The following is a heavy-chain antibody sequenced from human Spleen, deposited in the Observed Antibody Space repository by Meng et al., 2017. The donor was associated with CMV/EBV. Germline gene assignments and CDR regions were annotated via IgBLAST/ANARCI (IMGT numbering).Heavy chain of an antibody. CDR3: ARASGLGKGWFLHNLDY. D-gene: IGHD6-19*01. V-gene: IGHV3-7*01. CDR2: IKQDGSDK. CDR1: RFTFSNYW. Sequence: GESLKISCTASRFTFSNYWMSWVRQAPGKGLECVANIKQDGSDKYYVDSVKGRFTISRDNAKNSLYLQMHSLRAEDTAVYYCARASGLGKGWFLHNLDYWGQGILVTVSS. J-gene: IGHJ4*02.